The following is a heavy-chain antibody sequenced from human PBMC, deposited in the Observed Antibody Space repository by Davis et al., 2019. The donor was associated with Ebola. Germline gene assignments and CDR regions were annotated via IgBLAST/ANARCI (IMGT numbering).Heavy chain of an antibody. Sequence: MPGGSLTLSGAFYGGSSVGSYWGWIPRPPGKGLEWIGEINHSGSTNYTPSLKSRVTKSVDTSKNQFSLKLSSVTAADTAVYYCARQEAVAGMGWWFDPWGQGTLVTVSS. CDR3: ARQEAVAGMGWWFDP. J-gene: IGHJ5*02. CDR2: INHSGST. CDR1: GGSSVGSY. V-gene: IGHV4-34*01. D-gene: IGHD6-19*01.